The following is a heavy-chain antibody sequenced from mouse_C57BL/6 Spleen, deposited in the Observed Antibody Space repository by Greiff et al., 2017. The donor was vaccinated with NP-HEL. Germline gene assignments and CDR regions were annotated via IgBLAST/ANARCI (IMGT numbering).Heavy chain of an antibody. CDR2: IDPSDSET. D-gene: IGHD2-1*01. CDR3: ARGRNGNYGGYLDY. Sequence: QVQLQQPGAELVRPGSSVKLSCKASGYTFTSYWMHWVKQRPIQGLEWIGNIDPSDSETHYNQKFKDKATLTVDKSSSTADMQLSSLTSEDSSVYYCARGRNGNYGGYLDYWGQGTTLTVSS. V-gene: IGHV1-52*01. CDR1: GYTFTSYW. J-gene: IGHJ2*01.